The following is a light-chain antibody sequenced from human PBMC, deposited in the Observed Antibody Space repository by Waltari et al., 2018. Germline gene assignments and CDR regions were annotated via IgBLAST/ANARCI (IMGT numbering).Light chain of an antibody. CDR1: QSIANY. J-gene: IGKJ4*01. Sequence: DVQMTQSPSSLSASVGDRVTITCRASQSIANYLNWYQQKPGKVPKLQIYAASSLHSGVPSRFSGSGSGTEFTLTITNLQPEDFATYYCQQSYPTLTFGGGTKVE. V-gene: IGKV1-39*01. CDR2: AAS. CDR3: QQSYPTLT.